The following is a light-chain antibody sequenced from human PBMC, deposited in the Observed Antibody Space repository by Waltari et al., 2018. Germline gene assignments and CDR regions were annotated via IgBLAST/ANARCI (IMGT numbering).Light chain of an antibody. Sequence: QSALTQPASVSGSPGQSISISCTGTSSDVGASNSVSWYQQHPGKAPRLIIFDVSSRPSGVSSRFSGSKSGNTASLTISGLQGEDEAKYYCASYISYSTLELFGGGTSLTVL. CDR3: ASYISYSTLEL. CDR1: SSDVGASNS. CDR2: DVS. J-gene: IGLJ3*02. V-gene: IGLV2-14*03.